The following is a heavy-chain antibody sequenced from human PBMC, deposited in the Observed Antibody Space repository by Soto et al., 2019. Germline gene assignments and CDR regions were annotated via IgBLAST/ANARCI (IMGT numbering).Heavy chain of an antibody. J-gene: IGHJ4*01. V-gene: IGHV2-5*01. Sequence: SGPTLGNPTATLTLTCTFSGFSVATTGLCVGWVRQPPGKALECLAVIYWNDDKRYSPSLSNRLTITKDASRNQVVPKMTDMDNVDTATYSCAHIDYTDYLKHHLECWGHGTKVTVSS. CDR3: AHIDYTDYLKHHLEC. D-gene: IGHD4-17*01. CDR2: IYWNDDK. CDR1: GFSVATTGLC.